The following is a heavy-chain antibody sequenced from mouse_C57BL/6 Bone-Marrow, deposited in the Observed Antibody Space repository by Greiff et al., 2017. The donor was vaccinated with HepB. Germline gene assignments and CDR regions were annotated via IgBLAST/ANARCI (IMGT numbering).Heavy chain of an antibody. CDR2: ISSGGDYI. V-gene: IGHV5-9-1*02. D-gene: IGHD3-1*01. Sequence: EVKLQESGEGLVKPGGSLKLSCAASGFTFSSYAMSWVRQTPEKRLEWVAYISSGGDYIYYADTVKGRFTISRDNARNTLYLQMSSLKSEDTAMYYCTRDGGYQFPYFDYWGQGTTLTVSS. CDR3: TRDGGYQFPYFDY. CDR1: GFTFSSYA. J-gene: IGHJ2*01.